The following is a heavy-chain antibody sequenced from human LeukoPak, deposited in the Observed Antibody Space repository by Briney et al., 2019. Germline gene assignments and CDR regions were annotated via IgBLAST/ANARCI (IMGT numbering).Heavy chain of an antibody. D-gene: IGHD2-2*01. J-gene: IGHJ5*02. V-gene: IGHV3-7*01. CDR1: GFTFSSYW. Sequence: GGSLRLSCAASGFTFSSYWMSWVRQAPGKGLEWVANIKQDGSEKYYVDSVKGRFTISRDSAKNSLYLQMNSLRAEDTAVYYCARDDECCSSTSCYPNNWFDPWGQGTLVTVSS. CDR2: IKQDGSEK. CDR3: ARDDECCSSTSCYPNNWFDP.